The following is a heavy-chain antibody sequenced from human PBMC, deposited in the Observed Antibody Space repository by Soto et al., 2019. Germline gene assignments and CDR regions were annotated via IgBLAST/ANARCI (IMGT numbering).Heavy chain of an antibody. CDR1: GGTFSSYT. V-gene: IGHV1-69*02. D-gene: IGHD3-16*01. CDR2: IIPILGIA. Sequence: QVQLVQSGAEVKKPGSSVKVSCKASGGTFSSYTISWVRQAPGQGLEWMGRIIPILGIANYAQKFQGRVTITEDKSTSTAYMELSSLRSEDTDVYYCARSKGTTFGMDVWGQGTTVTVYS. J-gene: IGHJ6*02. CDR3: ARSKGTTFGMDV.